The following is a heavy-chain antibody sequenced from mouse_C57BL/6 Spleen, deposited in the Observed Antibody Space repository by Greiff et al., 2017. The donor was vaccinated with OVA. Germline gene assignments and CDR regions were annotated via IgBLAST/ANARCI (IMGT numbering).Heavy chain of an antibody. V-gene: IGHV1-18*01. CDR3: ARCTTVVATNAMDY. CDR2: INPNNGGT. CDR1: GYTFTDYN. Sequence: VQLKESGPELVKPGASVKIPCTASGYTFTDYNMDWVKQSHGKSLEWIGDINPNNGGTIYNQKFKGKATLTVDKSSNTAYMELRSLTSEDTAVYYCARCTTVVATNAMDYWGQGTSVTVSS. J-gene: IGHJ4*01. D-gene: IGHD1-1*01.